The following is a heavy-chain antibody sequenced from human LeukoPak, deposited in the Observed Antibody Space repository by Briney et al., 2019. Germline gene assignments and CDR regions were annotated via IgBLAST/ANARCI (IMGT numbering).Heavy chain of an antibody. V-gene: IGHV3-21*01. CDR3: TREWLQTNY. CDR1: GFTFSSYS. J-gene: IGHJ4*02. D-gene: IGHD5-24*01. CDR2: IRSSSSYI. Sequence: GGSLRLSCAASGFTFSSYSMNWVRHAPGKGLEWLSSIRSSSSYIYYADSVKGRFTISRDKAQNSLYLQMNRRRAEDTAVYCCTREWLQTNYWGEGTLVTVSS.